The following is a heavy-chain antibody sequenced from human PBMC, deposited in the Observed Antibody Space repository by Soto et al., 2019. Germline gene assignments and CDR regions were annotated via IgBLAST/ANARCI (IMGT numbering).Heavy chain of an antibody. J-gene: IGHJ6*02. CDR3: ARKGYCISTSCYAHYYYYGMDV. CDR1: GGTFSSYA. V-gene: IGHV1-69*13. Sequence: ASVKVSCKASGGTFSSYAISWVGQAPGQGLEWMGGIIPIFGTANYAQKFQGRVTITADESTSTAYMELSSLRSEDTAVYYCARKGYCISTSCYAHYYYYGMDVWGQGTTVTVSS. CDR2: IIPIFGTA. D-gene: IGHD2-2*01.